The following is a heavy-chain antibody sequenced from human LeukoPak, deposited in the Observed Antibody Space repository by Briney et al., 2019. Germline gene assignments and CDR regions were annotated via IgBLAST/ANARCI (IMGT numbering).Heavy chain of an antibody. CDR3: ARDSYGSGSYYRSKTYYFDY. Sequence: GASVKVSCKASGYTFTSYYMNWVRQAPGQGLEWMGIINPSGGSTSYAQKFQGRVTMTRDTSTSTVYMELSSLRSEDTAVYHCARDSYGSGSYYRSKTYYFDYWGQGTLVTVSS. J-gene: IGHJ4*02. V-gene: IGHV1-46*01. CDR2: INPSGGST. D-gene: IGHD3-10*01. CDR1: GYTFTSYY.